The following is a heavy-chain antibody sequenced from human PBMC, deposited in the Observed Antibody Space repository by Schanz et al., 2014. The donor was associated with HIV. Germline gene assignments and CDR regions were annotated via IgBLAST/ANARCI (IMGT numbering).Heavy chain of an antibody. Sequence: QVQLLQSGAEIKKPGASVRVSCEASGYTFSSFDINWVRQAPGQGLEWVGWINPNSGGTNYAQKFQGRVTMTRDTSTSTVYMQLSSLTSDDTAVYYCARGDILTGLYPYYFDSWGQGTLVTVSS. CDR1: GYTFSSFD. CDR3: ARGDILTGLYPYYFDS. D-gene: IGHD3-9*01. CDR2: INPNSGGT. J-gene: IGHJ4*02. V-gene: IGHV1-2*02.